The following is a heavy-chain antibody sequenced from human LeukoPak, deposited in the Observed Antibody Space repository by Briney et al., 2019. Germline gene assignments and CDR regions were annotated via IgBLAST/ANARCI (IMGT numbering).Heavy chain of an antibody. CDR2: IKQDGSEK. J-gene: IGHJ1*01. CDR3: ARGYNYGTF. Sequence: GGSLRPSCAASGFTLSSDLMSWVRQAPGKGLGWVANIKQDGSEKYYADSVKGRFTISRDNAKNSLYLQMNSLRADDTAVYYCARGYNYGTFWGQGTLVTVSS. D-gene: IGHD5-18*01. CDR1: GFTLSSDL. V-gene: IGHV3-7*04.